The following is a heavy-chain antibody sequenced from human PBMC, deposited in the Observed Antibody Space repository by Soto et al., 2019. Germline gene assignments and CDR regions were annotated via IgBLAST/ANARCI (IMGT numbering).Heavy chain of an antibody. CDR3: ARGAPSPYYYDSSGYFDY. CDR2: INPNSGGT. V-gene: IGHV1-2*04. D-gene: IGHD3-22*01. Sequence: GASVKVSCKASGYTFTGYYMHWVRQAPGQGLEWMGWINPNSGGTNYAQKFQGWVTMTRDTSISTAYMELSGLRSDDTAVYYCARGAPSPYYYDSSGYFDYWGQGTLVTVSS. CDR1: GYTFTGYY. J-gene: IGHJ4*02.